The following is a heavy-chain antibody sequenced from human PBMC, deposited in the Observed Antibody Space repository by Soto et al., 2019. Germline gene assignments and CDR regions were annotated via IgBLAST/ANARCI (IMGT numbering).Heavy chain of an antibody. Sequence: PSETLSLTCTVSGGSISSYYWSWIRQPPGKGLEWIGYIYYSGSTNYNPSLKSRVTISVDTSKNQFSLKLSSVTAADTAVYYCARGTNDYYYDSSGYNFDYWGQGTLVTVSS. CDR1: GGSISSYY. CDR2: IYYSGST. D-gene: IGHD3-22*01. J-gene: IGHJ4*02. V-gene: IGHV4-59*01. CDR3: ARGTNDYYYDSSGYNFDY.